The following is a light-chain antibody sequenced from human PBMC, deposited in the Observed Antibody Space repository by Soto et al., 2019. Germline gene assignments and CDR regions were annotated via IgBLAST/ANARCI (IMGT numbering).Light chain of an antibody. J-gene: IGKJ4*01. V-gene: IGKV1-5*03. CDR2: KTS. CDR1: QNINLW. CDR3: QQYFSHSELS. Sequence: DIQMTQSPSTLSASAGDKVTITCRASQNINLWLAWYQQKPGKAPKLLIYKTSSLNNGVPSRFSGSGSETEFTLTINNLQPDDFATYYCQQYFSHSELSFGGGTRVEV.